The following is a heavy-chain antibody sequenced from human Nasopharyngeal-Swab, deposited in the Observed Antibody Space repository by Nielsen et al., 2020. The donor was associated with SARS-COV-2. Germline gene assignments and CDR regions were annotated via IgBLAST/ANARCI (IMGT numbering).Heavy chain of an antibody. CDR3: AKNRDSVAGTPDDAFDI. CDR2: IYYGGDIT. D-gene: IGHD6-19*01. V-gene: IGHV3-23*03. Sequence: VRQAPGKGLEWVSVIYYGGDITYYADSVKGRFTTSRDNSKNTVHLQMNSLRADDTAIYYCAKNRDSVAGTPDDAFDIWGQGTMV. J-gene: IGHJ3*02.